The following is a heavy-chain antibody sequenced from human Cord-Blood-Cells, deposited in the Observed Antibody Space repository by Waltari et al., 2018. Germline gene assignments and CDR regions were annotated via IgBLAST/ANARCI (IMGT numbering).Heavy chain of an antibody. CDR3: AREGRCLEWLFDY. CDR1: GYTFTSYG. CDR2: ISAHNGNT. D-gene: IGHD3-3*01. Sequence: QVQLVQSGAEVKKPGASVKVSCKASGYTFTSYGISWVRQAPGQVLEWMGWISAHNGNTNDAQELQGRVTISTDTSTGTAYMELRGLRSDDTAVYYCAREGRCLEWLFDYWGQGTLVTVSS. J-gene: IGHJ4*02. V-gene: IGHV1-18*01.